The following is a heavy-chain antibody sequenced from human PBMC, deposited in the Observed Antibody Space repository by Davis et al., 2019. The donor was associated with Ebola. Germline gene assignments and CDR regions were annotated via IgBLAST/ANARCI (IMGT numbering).Heavy chain of an antibody. J-gene: IGHJ4*02. D-gene: IGHD3-3*01. CDR3: ARGSQDTPVLLDFIY. Sequence: SVKVSCKASGYTFTNYGISWVRQAPGQGLEWMGGIIPIFGTANYAQKFQGRVTITADESTSTAYMELSSLRSEDTAVYYCARGSQDTPVLLDFIYWGQGTLVTVSS. CDR1: GYTFTNYG. V-gene: IGHV1-69*13. CDR2: IIPIFGTA.